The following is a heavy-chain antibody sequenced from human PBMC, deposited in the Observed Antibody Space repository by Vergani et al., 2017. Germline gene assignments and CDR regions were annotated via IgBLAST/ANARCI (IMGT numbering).Heavy chain of an antibody. J-gene: IGHJ6*03. CDR2: IIPIFGTA. Sequence: QVQLVQSGAEVKKPGSSVKVFCKASGGTFSSYAISWVRQAPGQGLGWMGGIIPIFGTANYAQRFQGRVTITADESTSTAYMELSSLRSKDTAVYYCARVATNPDYYYYFYMDVWGKGTTVTVSS. CDR1: GGTFSSYA. D-gene: IGHD5-12*01. V-gene: IGHV1-69*01. CDR3: ARVATNPDYYYYFYMDV.